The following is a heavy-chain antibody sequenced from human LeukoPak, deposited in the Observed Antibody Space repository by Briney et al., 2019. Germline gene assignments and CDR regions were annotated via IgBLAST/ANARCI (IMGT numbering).Heavy chain of an antibody. CDR2: ISYDGSNK. J-gene: IGHJ6*02. CDR1: GFTFSSYG. D-gene: IGHD6-13*01. CDR3: AKAAAAGIYYYYYYGMDV. Sequence: GGSLRLSCAASGFTFSSYGMHWVRQAPGKGLEWVAVISYDGSNKYYADSVKGRFTISRDNSKNTLYLQMNSLRAEDTAVYYCAKAAAAGIYYYYYYGMDVWGQGTTVTVSS. V-gene: IGHV3-30*18.